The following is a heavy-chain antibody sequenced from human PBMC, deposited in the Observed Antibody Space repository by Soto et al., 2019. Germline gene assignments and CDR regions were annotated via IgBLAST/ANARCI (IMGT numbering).Heavy chain of an antibody. V-gene: IGHV4-39*01. CDR3: ARGAMGFWSGYQDAFDI. CDR1: GGSISSSSYY. CDR2: IYYSGST. D-gene: IGHD3-3*01. Sequence: SETLSLTCTVSGGSISSSSYYWGWIRQPPGKGLEWIGSIYYSGSTYYNPSLKSRVTISVDTSKNQFSLKLSSVTAADTAVYYCARGAMGFWSGYQDAFDIWGQGTMVTVSS. J-gene: IGHJ3*02.